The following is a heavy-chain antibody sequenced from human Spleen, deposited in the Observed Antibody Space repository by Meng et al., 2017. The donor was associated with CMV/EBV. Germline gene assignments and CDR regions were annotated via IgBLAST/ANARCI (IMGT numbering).Heavy chain of an antibody. CDR1: GFTFSSYG. CDR2: ISGSGGST. Sequence: GGSLRLSCSASGFTFSSYGMSWVRQAPGKGLEWVSGISGSGGSTYYAESVKGRFTISRDNSKNTLYLQMNSLRAEATAVYYCATSLVAAANHYYYGMDVWGQGTTVTVSS. J-gene: IGHJ6*02. CDR3: ATSLVAAANHYYYGMDV. V-gene: IGHV3-23*01. D-gene: IGHD2-2*01.